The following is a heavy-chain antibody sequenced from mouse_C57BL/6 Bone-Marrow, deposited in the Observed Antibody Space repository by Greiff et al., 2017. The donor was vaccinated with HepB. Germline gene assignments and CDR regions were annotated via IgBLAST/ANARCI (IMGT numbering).Heavy chain of an antibody. J-gene: IGHJ3*01. CDR1: GYTFTSYW. CDR3: ATIYSNYVAWFAY. Sequence: QVQLQQPGAELVKPGASVKVSCKASGYTFTSYWMHWVKQRPGQGLEWIGRIHPSDSDTNYNQKFKGKATLTVDKSSSTAYMQLSSLTSEDSAVYYCATIYSNYVAWFAYWGQGTLVTVSA. V-gene: IGHV1-74*01. CDR2: IHPSDSDT. D-gene: IGHD2-5*01.